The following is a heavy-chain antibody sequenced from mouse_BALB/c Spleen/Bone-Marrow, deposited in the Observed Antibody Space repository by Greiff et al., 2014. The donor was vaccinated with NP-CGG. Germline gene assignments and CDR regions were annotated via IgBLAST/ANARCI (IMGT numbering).Heavy chain of an antibody. V-gene: IGHV3-1*02. Sequence: EVQLVESGPDLVKPSQSLSLTCTVTGYSITSYYSWHWIRQFPGNKLEWMGYIHYSGTTVYNPSLKSRISITRDTSNNQFSLQLNSVTTEDTATYYCARFAGTPYTMDYWGQGTSVTVSS. CDR1: GYSITSYYS. J-gene: IGHJ4*01. CDR2: IHYSGTT. D-gene: IGHD4-1*01. CDR3: ARFAGTPYTMDY.